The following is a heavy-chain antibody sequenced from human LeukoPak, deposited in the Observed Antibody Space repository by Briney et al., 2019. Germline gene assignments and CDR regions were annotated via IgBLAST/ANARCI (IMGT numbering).Heavy chain of an antibody. CDR2: TTFDEGDR. Sequence: GGSLRLSCAASGFTFKNYAMYWVRQAPGKGLEWVAFTTFDEGDRYYADSVRGRFPISRDNSKNTLYLHMNSLRAEDTAVYYCAKDSGGYDYNYFDYWGQGTLVTVSS. CDR3: AKDSGGYDYNYFDY. V-gene: IGHV3-30*02. CDR1: GFTFKNYA. J-gene: IGHJ4*02. D-gene: IGHD5-12*01.